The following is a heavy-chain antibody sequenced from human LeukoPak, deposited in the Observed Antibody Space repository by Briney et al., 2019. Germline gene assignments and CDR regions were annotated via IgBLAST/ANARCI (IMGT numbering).Heavy chain of an antibody. D-gene: IGHD2-15*01. CDR2: INPNSGGT. V-gene: IGHV1-2*04. Sequence: ASVKVSCKASGYTFTGCYMHWVRQAPGKGLEWMGWINPNSGGTNYAQKFQGWVTMTRDTSISTAYMELSRLRSDDTAVYYCARSTCSGGSCYDYWGQETLVTVSS. CDR1: GYTFTGCY. J-gene: IGHJ4*02. CDR3: ARSTCSGGSCYDY.